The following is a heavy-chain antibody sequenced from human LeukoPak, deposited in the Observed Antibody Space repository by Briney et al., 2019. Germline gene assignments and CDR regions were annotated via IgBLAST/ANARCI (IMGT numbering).Heavy chain of an antibody. V-gene: IGHV4-59*01. CDR3: ARVYSSSWYVHFDY. J-gene: IGHJ4*02. CDR2: IYYSGST. D-gene: IGHD6-13*01. Sequence: SETLSLTCTVSGGSISSYYWSWIRQPPRKGLEWIGYIYYSGSTNYNPSLKSRVTISVDTSKNQFSLKLSSVTAADTAVYYCARVYSSSWYVHFDYWGQGTLVTVS. CDR1: GGSISSYY.